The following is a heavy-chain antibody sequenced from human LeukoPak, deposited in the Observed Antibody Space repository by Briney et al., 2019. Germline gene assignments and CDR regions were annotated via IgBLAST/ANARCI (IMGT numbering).Heavy chain of an antibody. CDR1: GFTFSSYS. J-gene: IGHJ4*02. Sequence: PGRSLRLSCAASGFTFSSYSMNWVRQAPGKGLEWVSSISSSSSYIYYADSVKGRFTISRDNAKNSLYLQMNSLRAEDTAVYYCARLEGGDHYYFDYWGQGTLVTVSS. D-gene: IGHD2-21*02. V-gene: IGHV3-21*01. CDR3: ARLEGGDHYYFDY. CDR2: ISSSSSYI.